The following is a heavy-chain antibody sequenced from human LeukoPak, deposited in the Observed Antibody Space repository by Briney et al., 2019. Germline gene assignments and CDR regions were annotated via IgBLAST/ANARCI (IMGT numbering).Heavy chain of an antibody. V-gene: IGHV3-48*04. CDR2: ISSSSSTI. CDR1: GFTFSSYS. CDR3: ARDPLEMATTPIDY. J-gene: IGHJ4*02. Sequence: PGGSLRLSCAASGFTFSSYSMNWVRQAPGKGLEWVSYISSSSSTIYYADSVKGRFTISRDNAKNSLYLQMNGLRAEDTAVYYCARDPLEMATTPIDYWGQGTLVTVSS. D-gene: IGHD5-24*01.